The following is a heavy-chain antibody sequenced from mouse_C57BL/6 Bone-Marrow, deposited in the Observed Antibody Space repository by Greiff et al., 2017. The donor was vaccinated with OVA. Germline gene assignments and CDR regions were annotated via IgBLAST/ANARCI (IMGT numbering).Heavy chain of an antibody. Sequence: EVLLVESGGGLVQPGGSLSLSCAASGFTFTDYYMSWVRQPPGQALEWLGFIRNKANGYTTEYSASVKGRFTISRDNSQSILYLQMKALRAEDSATYYCARWVYSNYVYYFDDWGQGTTLTVSS. CDR3: ARWVYSNYVYYFDD. J-gene: IGHJ2*01. D-gene: IGHD2-5*01. CDR1: GFTFTDYY. V-gene: IGHV7-3*01. CDR2: IRNKANGYTT.